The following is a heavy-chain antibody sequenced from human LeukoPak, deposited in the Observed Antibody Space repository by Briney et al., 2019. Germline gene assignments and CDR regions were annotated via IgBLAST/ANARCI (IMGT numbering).Heavy chain of an antibody. J-gene: IGHJ4*02. D-gene: IGHD2-15*01. V-gene: IGHV3-21*01. CDR3: ARDRGYCSGGTCYPVYFDY. CDR2: ITSSVNYM. CDR1: GFTFSSYN. Sequence: GGSLRLSFAASGFTFSSYNMKWVRPAPGKGREWVSSITSSVNYMYYADSVKGRFTISRDNAKNSLYLQMDSLRAEDTALYYCARDRGYCSGGTCYPVYFDYWGQGTLVTVSS.